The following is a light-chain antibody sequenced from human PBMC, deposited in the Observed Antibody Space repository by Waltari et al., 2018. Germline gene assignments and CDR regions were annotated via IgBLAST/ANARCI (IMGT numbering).Light chain of an antibody. J-gene: IGLJ2*01. V-gene: IGLV2-8*01. Sequence: QSALTQPPSASGSPGQSVTISCTGTSSDVGGYNYVSWYQQHPGKAPKLMIYEVSKRPSGVPDRFSGSKSGNTASPTVSGLQAEDEADYYCSSYAGSTLFGGGTKLTVL. CDR1: SSDVGGYNY. CDR3: SSYAGSTL. CDR2: EVS.